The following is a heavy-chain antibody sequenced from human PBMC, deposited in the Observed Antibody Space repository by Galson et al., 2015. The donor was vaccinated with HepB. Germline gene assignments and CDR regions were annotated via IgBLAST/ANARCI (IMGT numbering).Heavy chain of an antibody. V-gene: IGHV1-24*01. CDR1: GYTLTELS. J-gene: IGHJ6*02. Sequence: SVKVSCKVSGYTLTELSMHWVRQAPGKGLEWMGGFDPEDGETIYAQKFQGRVTMTEDTSTDTAYMELSSLRSEDTAVYYCATLGRGTNYYYYYGMDVWGQGTTVTVSS. CDR3: ATLGRGTNYYYYYGMDV. D-gene: IGHD2-2*01. CDR2: FDPEDGET.